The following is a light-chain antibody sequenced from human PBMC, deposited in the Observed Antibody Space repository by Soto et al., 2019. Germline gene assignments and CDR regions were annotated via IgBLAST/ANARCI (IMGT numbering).Light chain of an antibody. Sequence: EIVLTQSPGTLSLSPGERATLSCRASQSVNSNYLAWYHQKPGQAPRLLIYGAPSRASGIPDRFSGSGSGTDFTLTISRLEPEDFAVYYCQQYCRSPWTFGQGTKVEIK. CDR1: QSVNSNY. CDR2: GAP. J-gene: IGKJ1*01. CDR3: QQYCRSPWT. V-gene: IGKV3-20*01.